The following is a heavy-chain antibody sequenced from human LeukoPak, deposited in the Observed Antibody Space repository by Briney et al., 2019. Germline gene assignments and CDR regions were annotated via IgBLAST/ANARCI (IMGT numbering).Heavy chain of an antibody. Sequence: GESLKISCKGSGYSFTSYWIGWVRQMPGKGLEWMGIIYPGDSDTRYSPSFQGQVTISADKSISTAYLQWSSLKASDTAMYYCARQPLAYCGGDCQGYFQHWGQGTLVTVSS. CDR3: ARQPLAYCGGDCQGYFQH. J-gene: IGHJ1*01. CDR1: GYSFTSYW. V-gene: IGHV5-51*01. D-gene: IGHD2-21*02. CDR2: IYPGDSDT.